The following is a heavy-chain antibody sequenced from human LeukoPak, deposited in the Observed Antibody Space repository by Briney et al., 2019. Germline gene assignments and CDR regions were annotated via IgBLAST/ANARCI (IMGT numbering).Heavy chain of an antibody. CDR3: ARAGHYDTTWYQ. D-gene: IGHD3-22*01. Sequence: GESLRLSCAASGFTFSSFWMTWVRLAPGKGLEWVANIKYDGREKYYVDSVKGRFTISRDNAKNSLYLQMNSLRAEDTALYYCARAGHYDTTWYQWGQGTLVTVSS. J-gene: IGHJ4*02. V-gene: IGHV3-7*01. CDR2: IKYDGREK. CDR1: GFTFSSFW.